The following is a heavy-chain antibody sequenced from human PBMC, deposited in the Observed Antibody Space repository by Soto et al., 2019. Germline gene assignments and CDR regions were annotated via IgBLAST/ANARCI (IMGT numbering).Heavy chain of an antibody. CDR1: GGSFSGYY. J-gene: IGHJ6*03. CDR3: ARFWFYYYYMDV. CDR2: INHSGST. D-gene: IGHD3-9*01. Sequence: SSETLSLTCAVYGGSFSGYYWSWIRQPPGKGLEWIGEINHSGSTNYNPSLKSRVTISVDTSKNQFSLKLSSVTAADTAVYYCARFWFYYYYMDVWGKGTTXTVSS. V-gene: IGHV4-34*01.